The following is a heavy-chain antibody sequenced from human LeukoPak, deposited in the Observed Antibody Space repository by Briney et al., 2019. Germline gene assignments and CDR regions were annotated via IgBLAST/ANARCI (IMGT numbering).Heavy chain of an antibody. Sequence: GASVKVSCKTSGYTFTSYTMHWVRQAPGQGLEWMGWINTNTGKPTYAQGFTGRFVFSLDTSVSTAYLQISSLTTEDTAVFYCARGVYDSSGYVDHWGQGTLVTVSS. CDR3: ARGVYDSSGYVDH. J-gene: IGHJ4*02. CDR1: GYTFTSYT. V-gene: IGHV7-4-1*02. D-gene: IGHD3-22*01. CDR2: INTNTGKP.